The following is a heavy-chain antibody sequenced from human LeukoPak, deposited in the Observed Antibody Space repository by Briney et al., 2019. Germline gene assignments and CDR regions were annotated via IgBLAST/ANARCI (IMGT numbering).Heavy chain of an antibody. V-gene: IGHV3-74*01. CDR2: INTNGTVT. CDR1: GFTFSKYW. CDR3: ATKQWLAPPPDS. D-gene: IGHD6-19*01. Sequence: GGSLRLSCAASGFTFSKYWMLWVRQAPGKGLESVSRINTNGTVTTYADSVKGRFTVSRDNADNTMFLQMDSVRDEDTAVYYCATKQWLAPPPDSWGQGTPVTVSS. J-gene: IGHJ4*02.